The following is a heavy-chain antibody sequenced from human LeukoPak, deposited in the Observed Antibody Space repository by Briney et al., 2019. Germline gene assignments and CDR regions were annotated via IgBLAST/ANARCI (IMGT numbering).Heavy chain of an antibody. CDR1: GFTFSSYE. CDR2: ISSSGSTI. D-gene: IGHD6-19*01. Sequence: PGGSLRLSCAASGFTFSSYEMNWVCQAPGKGLEWVSYISSSGSTIYYADSVKGRFTISRDNAKNSLYLQMNSLRAEDTAVYYCAKDFRRIAVAVIDYWGQGTLVTVSS. V-gene: IGHV3-48*03. J-gene: IGHJ4*02. CDR3: AKDFRRIAVAVIDY.